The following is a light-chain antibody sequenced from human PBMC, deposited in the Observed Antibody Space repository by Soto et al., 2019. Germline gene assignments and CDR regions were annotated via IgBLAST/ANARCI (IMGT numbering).Light chain of an antibody. CDR2: DAS. CDR1: QSINTN. J-gene: IGKJ5*01. Sequence: IEMTQSPATLSVSPGERAALSCRASQSINTNLAWYQQKPGQVPRLLIYDASIRATGIPARFSGSGSGTEFTLTISSLQSEDFGVYYCQQYNSWPPITFGQGTRLEVK. CDR3: QQYNSWPPIT. V-gene: IGKV3-15*01.